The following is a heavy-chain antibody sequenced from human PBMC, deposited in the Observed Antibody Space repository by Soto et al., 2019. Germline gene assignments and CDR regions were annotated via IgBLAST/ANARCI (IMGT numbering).Heavy chain of an antibody. CDR2: IWNDGIRK. D-gene: IGHD2-21*02. V-gene: IGHV3-33*01. CDR3: ARDDDSDANALDY. J-gene: IGHJ4*02. Sequence: VQLVESGGGMVQPGTSLRLSCAASGFTFTKYGMHWVRQAPGKGLEWVALIWNDGIRKVYVDSVQGRFTISRDNSKNTLDLQMNNLRDEDTGVYYCARDDDSDANALDYWGAGTLVTVSS. CDR1: GFTFTKYG.